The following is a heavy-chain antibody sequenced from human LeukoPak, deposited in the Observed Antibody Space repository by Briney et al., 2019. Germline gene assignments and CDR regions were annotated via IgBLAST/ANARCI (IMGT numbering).Heavy chain of an antibody. J-gene: IGHJ3*02. V-gene: IGHV4-61*02. CDR3: ARVPPTSYYDSSGYAFDI. CDR2: ISSSGST. CDR1: GDSISSGDYY. D-gene: IGHD3-22*01. Sequence: SETLSLTCTVSGDSISSGDYYWSWIRQPAGKGLEWIGRISSSGSTNYNPSLKSRVTISVDTSKNQFSLKLSSVTAADTAVYYCARVPPTSYYDSSGYAFDIWGQGTMVTVSS.